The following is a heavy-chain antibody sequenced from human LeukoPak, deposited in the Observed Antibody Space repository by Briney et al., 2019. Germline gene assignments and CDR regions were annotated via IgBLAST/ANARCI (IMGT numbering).Heavy chain of an antibody. CDR3: AKDGTSGTWDN. V-gene: IGHV3-23*01. Sequence: GGSLRLSCVASGFTFSTSAMSWVRQAPGKGLEWVSAISGGGGSTFYADSVKGRFTISRDNSKSTLYLQLNSLKTEDTALYYCAKDGTSGTWDNWGQGTLVTVSS. CDR1: GFTFSTSA. J-gene: IGHJ4*02. D-gene: IGHD1-1*01. CDR2: ISGGGGST.